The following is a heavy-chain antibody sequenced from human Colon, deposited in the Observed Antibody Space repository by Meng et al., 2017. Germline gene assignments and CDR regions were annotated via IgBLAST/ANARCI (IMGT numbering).Heavy chain of an antibody. J-gene: IGHJ5*01. D-gene: IGHD3-16*01. Sequence: VTLVQYGGGVVQPGTSLTLSCSASGFNFRELGLHWVRQAPGKGLEWVAAVTYDGKKQYYADSVKGRFIISRDNSDNTLYLQMGSLKPEDTAIYYCAKEWSSSYAYYDAWGQGTLVTVSS. CDR1: GFNFRELG. V-gene: IGHV3-30*04. CDR3: AKEWSSSYAYYDA. CDR2: VTYDGKKQ.